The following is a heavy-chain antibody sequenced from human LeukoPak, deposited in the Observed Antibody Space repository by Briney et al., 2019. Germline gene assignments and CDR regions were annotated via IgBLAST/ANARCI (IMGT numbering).Heavy chain of an antibody. CDR1: GYTFTSYG. CDR3: ASSPTANYYGSGSYYQPDY. Sequence: GASVKVSCKASGYTFTSYGISWVRQAPGQGLEWMGWISAYNGNTNYAQKLQGRVTMTTDTSTSTAYMELRSLRSDDTAVYYCASSPTANYYGSGSYYQPDYWGQGTLVTVSS. V-gene: IGHV1-18*01. CDR2: ISAYNGNT. D-gene: IGHD3-10*01. J-gene: IGHJ4*02.